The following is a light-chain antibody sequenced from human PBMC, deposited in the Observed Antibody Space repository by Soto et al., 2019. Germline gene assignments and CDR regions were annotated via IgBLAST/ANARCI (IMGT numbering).Light chain of an antibody. CDR3: SSYAGGRVI. J-gene: IGLJ2*01. CDR1: SRDVGGSDL. CDR2: EGT. V-gene: IGLV2-23*01. Sequence: QPASVSASPGQSITISCTGTSRDVGGSDLVSWYQHYPGKAPKLIIYEGTKRPSGVSNRFSGSKSGNTASLTISGLQAEDEADYYCSSYAGGRVIFGGGTKLTVL.